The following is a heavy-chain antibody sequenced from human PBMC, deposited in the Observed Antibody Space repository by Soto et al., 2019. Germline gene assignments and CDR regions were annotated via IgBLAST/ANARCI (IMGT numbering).Heavy chain of an antibody. CDR1: GGSISPSNW. Sequence: QVQLQESGPGLVKPSGTLSLTCAVSGGSISPSNWWSWVRQPPGKWLEGIGEVYRTGSTNYNPSLESRVIVSVDESKNQFPLKLTSVPAADTAVYYCARALATIAAAAIFDCWGQGTLVTVSS. V-gene: IGHV4-4*02. CDR3: ARALATIAAAAIFDC. D-gene: IGHD6-13*01. J-gene: IGHJ4*02. CDR2: VYRTGST.